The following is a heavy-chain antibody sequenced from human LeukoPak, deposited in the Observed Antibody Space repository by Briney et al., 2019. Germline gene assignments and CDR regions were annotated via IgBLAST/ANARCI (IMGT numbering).Heavy chain of an antibody. CDR1: GYTFTNYY. J-gene: IGHJ4*02. CDR2: VNPSGGST. V-gene: IGHV1-46*01. Sequence: ASVKVSCKASGYTFTNYYMHWVRQAPGQGLEWMGIVNPSGGSTTYAQKFQGRVSMTRDTSTSTVYMELSSLRSEDTAVYYCARDIHNRFALGSSSWYYFDYWGQGTLVTVSS. CDR3: ARDIHNRFALGSSSWYYFDY. D-gene: IGHD6-13*01.